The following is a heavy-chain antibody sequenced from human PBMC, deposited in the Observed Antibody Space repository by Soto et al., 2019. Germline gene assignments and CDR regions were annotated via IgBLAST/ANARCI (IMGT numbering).Heavy chain of an antibody. CDR3: ARVPAY. Sequence: QLQLQESGSGLVKPSQTLSLTCVVSGGSINSGGYSWSWYRQPPGKGLEWIGYIYHSGSTYYSPSLKSRVAISVDRSKNQFSLKLSSVTAADTAVYYWARVPAYWGQGALVTVSS. D-gene: IGHD2-2*01. V-gene: IGHV4-30-2*01. CDR2: IYHSGST. CDR1: GGSINSGGYS. J-gene: IGHJ4*02.